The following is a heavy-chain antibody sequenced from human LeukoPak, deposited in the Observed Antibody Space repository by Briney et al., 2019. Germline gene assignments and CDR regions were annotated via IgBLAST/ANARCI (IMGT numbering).Heavy chain of an antibody. J-gene: IGHJ5*02. D-gene: IGHD6-13*01. CDR3: ARCSGIAAAGTRADWFDP. CDR1: GGSISSYY. Sequence: PSETLSLTCTVSGGSISSYYWSWIRQPPGKGLEWIGYIYYSRSTNYNPSLKSRVTISVDTSKNQFSLKLSSVTAADTAVYYCARCSGIAAAGTRADWFDPWGQGALVTVSS. V-gene: IGHV4-59*01. CDR2: IYYSRST.